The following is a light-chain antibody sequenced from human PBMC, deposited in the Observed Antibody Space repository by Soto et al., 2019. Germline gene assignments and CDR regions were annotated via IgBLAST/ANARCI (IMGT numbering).Light chain of an antibody. V-gene: IGKV4-1*01. Sequence: DIVMTQSPDSLAVSLGERATLDCKSSQTVLNSSNNKTYLAWYRQRPGQPPTLLINWASTRQSGVPARFRGSGSGTEFTLTITDLQAEDLAVYYCQQFHTIPWTFGQGTKVEIK. J-gene: IGKJ1*01. CDR3: QQFHTIPWT. CDR2: WAS. CDR1: QTVLNSSNNKTY.